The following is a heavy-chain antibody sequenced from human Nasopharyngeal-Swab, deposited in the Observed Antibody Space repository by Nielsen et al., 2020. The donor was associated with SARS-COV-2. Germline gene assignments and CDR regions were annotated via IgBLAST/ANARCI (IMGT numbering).Heavy chain of an antibody. V-gene: IGHV4-4*02. Sequence: VREAPGKGLEWIGEIYHSGSTNYNPSLKSRVTISVDKSKNQFSLKLSSVTAADTAVYYCARGKTGILEWLLPDEMRYGMDVWGQGTTVTVSS. J-gene: IGHJ6*02. D-gene: IGHD3-3*01. CDR3: ARGKTGILEWLLPDEMRYGMDV. CDR2: IYHSGST.